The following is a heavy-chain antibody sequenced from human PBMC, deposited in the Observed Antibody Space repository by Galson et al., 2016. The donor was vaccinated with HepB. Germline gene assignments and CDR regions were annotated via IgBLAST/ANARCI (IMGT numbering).Heavy chain of an antibody. D-gene: IGHD3-3*01. Sequence: SETLSLTCTVSGVSVTNTDFYWSWIRQPPGKALEWIGYVYHNGNTNYNPSLKTRLTISVDTSKNQFSLKLRSVTTADTALYYCAREPSSTIIAVVHYYYHMDVWGRGTTVTVSS. CDR2: VYHNGNT. CDR1: GVSVTNTDFY. V-gene: IGHV4-61*08. J-gene: IGHJ6*03. CDR3: AREPSSTIIAVVHYYYHMDV.